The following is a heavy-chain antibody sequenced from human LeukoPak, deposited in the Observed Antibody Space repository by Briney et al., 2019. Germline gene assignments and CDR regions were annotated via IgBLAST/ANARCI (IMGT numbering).Heavy chain of an antibody. CDR2: IWYDGSNK. D-gene: IGHD3-22*01. CDR3: ARDLYYYYDSSGYGSPNDY. Sequence: PGGSLRLSCAASGFTFSSYGMHWVRQAPGKGLEWVAVIWYDGSNKYYADSVKGRFTISRDNSKNTLYLQMNSLRAEDTAVYYCARDLYYYYDSSGYGSPNDYWGQGTLVTVSS. J-gene: IGHJ4*02. V-gene: IGHV3-33*01. CDR1: GFTFSSYG.